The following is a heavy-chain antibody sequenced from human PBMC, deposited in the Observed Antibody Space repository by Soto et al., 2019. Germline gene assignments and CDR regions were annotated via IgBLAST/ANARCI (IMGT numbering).Heavy chain of an antibody. V-gene: IGHV1-69*05. D-gene: IGHD2-2*01. CDR1: GGTFSSYA. CDR3: ARGTSYRYYFDY. J-gene: IGHJ4*02. Sequence: SVKVSCKASGGTFSSYAISWVRQAPGQGLEWMGGIIPIFGTANYAQKLQGRVTMTTDTSTSTAYMELRSLRSEDTAVYYCARGTSYRYYFDYWGQGTLVTVSS. CDR2: IIPIFGTA.